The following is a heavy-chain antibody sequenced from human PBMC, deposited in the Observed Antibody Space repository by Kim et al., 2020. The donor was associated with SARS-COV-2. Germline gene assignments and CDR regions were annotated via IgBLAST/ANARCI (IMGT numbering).Heavy chain of an antibody. J-gene: IGHJ6*02. CDR1: GGSFSGHY. Sequence: SETLSLTCAVYGGSFSGHYWGWIRQPPGKGLEWIGEIHQSGTTKYNLSLKSRVTISIDTSKNQFSLRMSSVTAADTGFYYCARGRAGVVPAPILGIGPHYDCFIMDVWGHGTTVTVSS. CDR3: ARGRAGVVPAPILGIGPHYDCFIMDV. CDR2: IHQSGTT. V-gene: IGHV4-34*01. D-gene: IGHD2-2*02.